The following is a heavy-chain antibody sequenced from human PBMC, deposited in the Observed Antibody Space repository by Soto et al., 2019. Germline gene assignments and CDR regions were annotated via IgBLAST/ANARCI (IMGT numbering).Heavy chain of an antibody. V-gene: IGHV3-66*02. J-gene: IGHJ6*02. CDR2: IYGGDRT. CDR1: DLTVSNNY. CDR3: ARRRITIFGVVTATDYYYYGMDV. D-gene: IGHD3-3*01. Sequence: GGSLRLSCAASDLTVSNNYMSWVRQAPGKGLEWVSAIYGGDRTYYADSVEGRFTISRDSSKNTLYLQMNSLRAEDTAVYYCARRRITIFGVVTATDYYYYGMDVWGQGTTVTVS.